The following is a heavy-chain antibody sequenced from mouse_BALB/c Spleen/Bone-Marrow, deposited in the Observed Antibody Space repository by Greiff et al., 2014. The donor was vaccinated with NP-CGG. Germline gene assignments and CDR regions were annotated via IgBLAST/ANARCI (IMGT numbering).Heavy chain of an antibody. J-gene: IGHJ1*01. CDR2: FYPGSGSI. D-gene: IGHD2-10*02. CDR3: ARHESYGNYLYFDV. V-gene: IGHV1-62-2*01. CDR1: GYTFTEYI. Sequence: LVESGAGLVKPGASVKLSCKASGYTFTEYIIHWVKQRSGQGLEWIGWFYPGSGSIKYNEKFKDKATLTADESSSTVYMELSRLTSGDSAVYFCARHESYGNYLYFDVWGAGTTVTVSS.